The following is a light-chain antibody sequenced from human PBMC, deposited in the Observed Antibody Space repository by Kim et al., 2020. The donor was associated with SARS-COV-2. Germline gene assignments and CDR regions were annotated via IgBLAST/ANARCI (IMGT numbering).Light chain of an antibody. Sequence: DIQMTQSTSTLSASVGDRVTITCRASQSISSGLAWYQQRPGKAPKLLIYRTSSLESGVPSRFTGSGSGTEFTLTISSLQPDDFATYYCQHYNRYSWTFGQGTKVDIK. V-gene: IGKV1-5*03. CDR3: QHYNRYSWT. J-gene: IGKJ1*01. CDR2: RTS. CDR1: QSISSG.